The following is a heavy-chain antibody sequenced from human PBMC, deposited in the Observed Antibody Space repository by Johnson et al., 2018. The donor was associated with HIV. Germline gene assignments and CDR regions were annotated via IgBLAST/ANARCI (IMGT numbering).Heavy chain of an antibody. V-gene: IGHV3-30*02. Sequence: QVQLVESGGGVVQPGRSLRLSCAASGFTFRSYGMHWVRQAPGKGLEWVAFIRYDGSNKYYADSVKGRFTISRDNSKNTLYLQMNSLRAEDTAVYYCAKGDTVVGAKKAFDFWGQGTMVTVSS. D-gene: IGHD1-26*01. J-gene: IGHJ3*01. CDR1: GFTFRSYG. CDR3: AKGDTVVGAKKAFDF. CDR2: IRYDGSNK.